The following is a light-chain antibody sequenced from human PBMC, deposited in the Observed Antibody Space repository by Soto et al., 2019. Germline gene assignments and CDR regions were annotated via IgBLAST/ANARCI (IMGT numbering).Light chain of an antibody. J-gene: IGKJ4*01. CDR2: GAS. V-gene: IGKV3-15*01. Sequence: EVVMTQSPATLSASPGERATLPCRASQTISRNVAWYQQKPGQAPRLLIYGASTRATGIPARFSGSGSGTEFTLTISSLQSEDFTVYYCQQYNDWPPLPFGGGTKVEIK. CDR3: QQYNDWPPLP. CDR1: QTISRN.